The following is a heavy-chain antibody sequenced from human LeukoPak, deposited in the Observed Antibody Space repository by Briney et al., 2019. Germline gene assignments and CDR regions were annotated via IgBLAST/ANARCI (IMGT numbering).Heavy chain of an antibody. D-gene: IGHD3-10*01. CDR2: ISYDGSNK. V-gene: IGHV3-30*04. CDR1: GFTFSSYA. J-gene: IGHJ6*02. Sequence: HPGGSLRLSCAASGFTFSSYAMHWVRQAPGKGLEWVAVISYDGSNKYYADSVKGRFTISRDNSKNTLYLQMNSLRAEDTAVYYCARDSPHYRWFGELLTSYYYYGMDVWGQGTTVTVSS. CDR3: ARDSPHYRWFGELLTSYYYYGMDV.